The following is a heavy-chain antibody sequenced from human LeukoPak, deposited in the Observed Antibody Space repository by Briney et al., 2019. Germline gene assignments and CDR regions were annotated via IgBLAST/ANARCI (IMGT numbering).Heavy chain of an antibody. D-gene: IGHD6-13*01. Sequence: SETLSLTCTVAGGSISSGSYYWSWIREPAGKGLEWIGRIYTSGSTNYNPSLKSRVTISVDTSKNQFSQKLSSVTAADTAVYYCARSYSSSWDPLDYWGQGTLVTVSS. CDR3: ARSYSSSWDPLDY. CDR2: IYTSGST. J-gene: IGHJ4*02. CDR1: GGSISSGSYY. V-gene: IGHV4-61*02.